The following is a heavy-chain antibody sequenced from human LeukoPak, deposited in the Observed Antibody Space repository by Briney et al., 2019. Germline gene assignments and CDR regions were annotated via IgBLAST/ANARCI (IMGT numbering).Heavy chain of an antibody. D-gene: IGHD5-18*01. Sequence: SETLSLTCTVSGGSISSSSYYWGWIRQPPGKGLEWIGYIYYSGSTYYNPSLKSRVTISADTSKNQFSLKLSSVTAADTAVYYCARAVSRGYSYGYPDYWGQGTLVTVSS. V-gene: IGHV4-30-4*08. CDR1: GGSISSSSYY. CDR3: ARAVSRGYSYGYPDY. J-gene: IGHJ4*02. CDR2: IYYSGST.